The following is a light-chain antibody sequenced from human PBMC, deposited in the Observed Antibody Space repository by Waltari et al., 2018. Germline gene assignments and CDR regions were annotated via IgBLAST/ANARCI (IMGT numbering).Light chain of an antibody. V-gene: IGKV1-5*03. CDR3: QEYDSLPVT. Sequence: DIQLTQSPSTLSASVGDRVTITCWASQSVKNNLAWYQQKPGKAPKVLIHKASSLESGVPSRFSGSGFGTEFTLTISSLQPDDFATYYCQEYDSLPVTFGGGTKVEIK. J-gene: IGKJ4*01. CDR2: KAS. CDR1: QSVKNN.